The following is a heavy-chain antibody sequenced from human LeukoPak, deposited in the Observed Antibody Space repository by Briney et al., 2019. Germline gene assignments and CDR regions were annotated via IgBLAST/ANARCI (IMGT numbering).Heavy chain of an antibody. CDR2: MNPNSGNT. J-gene: IGHJ4*02. CDR1: RYTFTSYD. D-gene: IGHD3-22*01. V-gene: IGHV1-8*01. CDR3: ARGSDSSGYYFN. Sequence: ASVKVSCKASRYTFTSYDINWVRQATGQGLEWMGWMNPNSGNTGYAQKFQGRVTMTRNTSISTAYMELSSLRSEDTAVYYCARGSDSSGYYFNWGQGTLVTASS.